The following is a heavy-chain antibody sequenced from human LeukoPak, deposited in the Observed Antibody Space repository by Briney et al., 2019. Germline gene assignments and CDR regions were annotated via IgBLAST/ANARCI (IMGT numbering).Heavy chain of an antibody. CDR2: IYYSGST. CDR1: GGSISGSY. CDR3: ARRGGGSDY. D-gene: IGHD2-15*01. J-gene: IGHJ4*02. V-gene: IGHV4-59*05. Sequence: KSSETLSLTCTVSGGSISGSYWSWIRQPPGKGLEWIGSIYYSGSTYYNPSLKSRVTISVDTSKNQFSLKLSSVTAADTAVYYCARRGGGSDYWGQGTLVTVSS.